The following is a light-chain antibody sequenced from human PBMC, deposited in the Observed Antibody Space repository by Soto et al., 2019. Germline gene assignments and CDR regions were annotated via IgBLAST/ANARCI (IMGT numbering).Light chain of an antibody. CDR1: QSISIN. V-gene: IGKV3D-15*01. CDR3: QQFRNWPWT. CDR2: GAS. Sequence: EIVLTQSPGTLSLSPGDRVTLSCRASQSISINLAWYQHKPGQAPRLLIHGASTRATGVPARISGSGSGTEFTLTISRLQSEDFAVYYCQQFRNWPWTFGQGTKV. J-gene: IGKJ1*01.